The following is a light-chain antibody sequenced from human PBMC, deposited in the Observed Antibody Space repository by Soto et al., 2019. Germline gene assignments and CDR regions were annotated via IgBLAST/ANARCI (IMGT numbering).Light chain of an antibody. Sequence: DIQMTQSPSTLSASVGDSVTITCRASQSISSWLAWYQQKPGNAPNLLIYKASSLENWVPSRCSGSGSGTEFTLTSSSLQPDDFATYYGQQYNSYPWTFGQGTKVEIK. CDR1: QSISSW. CDR3: QQYNSYPWT. V-gene: IGKV1-5*03. J-gene: IGKJ1*01. CDR2: KAS.